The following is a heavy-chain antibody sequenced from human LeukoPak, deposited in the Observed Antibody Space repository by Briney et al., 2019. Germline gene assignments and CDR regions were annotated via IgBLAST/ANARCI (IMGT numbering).Heavy chain of an antibody. J-gene: IGHJ5*02. D-gene: IGHD3-10*01. CDR2: IKHDGSER. V-gene: IGHV3-7*01. CDR3: ARERPSREGFDP. Sequence: GGSLRLSCAPSGFTFSYYWMTWVRQAPGKGLEWVASIKHDGSERYYVDSVKGRFTISRDNAKNSLHLQMNSLRADDTAIYYCARERPSREGFDPWGQGTLVTVSS. CDR1: GFTFSYYW.